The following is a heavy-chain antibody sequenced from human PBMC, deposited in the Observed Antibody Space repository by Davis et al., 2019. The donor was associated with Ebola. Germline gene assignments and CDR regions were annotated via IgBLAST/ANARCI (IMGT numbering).Heavy chain of an antibody. J-gene: IGHJ3*01. CDR2: ISGSSSTI. CDR3: VRDPRGMT. CDR1: GFTFSSYS. Sequence: PGGSLRLSCAASGFTFSSYSMNWVRQAPGKGLEWVSYISGSSSTIYYADSVKGRFTISRDNAKNSLYLQMNSLRVEDSGVYYCVRDPRGMTWGPGTMVTVSS. V-gene: IGHV3-48*01.